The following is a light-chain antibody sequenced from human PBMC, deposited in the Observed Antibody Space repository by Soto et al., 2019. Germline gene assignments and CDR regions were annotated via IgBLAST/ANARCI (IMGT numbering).Light chain of an antibody. CDR1: SSDVGGYNY. V-gene: IGLV2-14*01. CDR3: ISYTSSSTHVV. CDR2: DVS. Sequence: QSVLTQPASVSGSPEQSITISCTGTSSDVGGYNYVSWYQQHPGKAPKLMIYDVSNRPSGVSNRFSGSKSGNTASLTISGLQAEDEADYYCISYTSSSTHVVFGGGTKVTVL. J-gene: IGLJ2*01.